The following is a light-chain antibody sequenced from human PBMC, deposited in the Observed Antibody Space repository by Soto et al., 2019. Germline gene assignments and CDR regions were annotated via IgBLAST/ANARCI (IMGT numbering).Light chain of an antibody. J-gene: IGKJ1*01. V-gene: IGKV3-15*01. CDR2: SAS. Sequence: QSQATPCGSPGDRATLYCRASQSIRSDLAWYHQKPGKAPRLLIYSASARATGIPARFSGSGSGTEFTLTINSLQSEDFAIYYCQQYNSSPRTFGQGTKVDIK. CDR1: QSIRSD. CDR3: QQYNSSPRT.